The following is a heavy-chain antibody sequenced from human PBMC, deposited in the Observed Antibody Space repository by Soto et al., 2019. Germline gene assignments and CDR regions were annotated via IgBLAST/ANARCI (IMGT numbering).Heavy chain of an antibody. Sequence: EMQLVESGGGLVQPGGSLRLSCAASGFTFSSYSINWVRQAPGKGLEWFSYITSDSSTISYADSVKGRFTVSRDNAKNSLYLQMNSLRDEDTAVYYCARVGRGVYGMDVWGQGTSVTVSS. D-gene: IGHD2-8*01. J-gene: IGHJ6*02. CDR1: GFTFSSYS. CDR2: ITSDSSTI. CDR3: ARVGRGVYGMDV. V-gene: IGHV3-48*02.